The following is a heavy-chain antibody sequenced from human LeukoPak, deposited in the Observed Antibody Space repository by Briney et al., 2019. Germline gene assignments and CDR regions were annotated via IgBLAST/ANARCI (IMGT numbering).Heavy chain of an antibody. CDR2: INAGNGNT. J-gene: IGHJ4*02. Sequence: ASVKVSCKASGYTFTSYAMHWVRQAPGQRLEWMGWINAGNGNTEYSQKFQGRVTITWDTSASTAYMELSSLRSEDTAVYYCAREVAIWGQGTLVTVSS. D-gene: IGHD2-15*01. V-gene: IGHV1-3*01. CDR1: GYTFTSYA. CDR3: AREVAI.